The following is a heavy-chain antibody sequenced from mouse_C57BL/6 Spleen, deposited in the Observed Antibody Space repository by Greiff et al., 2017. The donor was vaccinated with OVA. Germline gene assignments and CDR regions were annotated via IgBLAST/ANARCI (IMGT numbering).Heavy chain of an antibody. CDR3: TTERDFDY. V-gene: IGHV14-4*01. J-gene: IGHJ2*01. CDR1: GFNIKDDY. CDR2: IDPENGDT. Sequence: DVKLQESGAELVRPGASVKLSCTASGFNIKDDYMHWVKQRPEQGLEWIGWIDPENGDTDYASKFQGKATITADTSSNTAYLQLSSLTSEDTAVYYCTTERDFDYWGQGTTLTVSS.